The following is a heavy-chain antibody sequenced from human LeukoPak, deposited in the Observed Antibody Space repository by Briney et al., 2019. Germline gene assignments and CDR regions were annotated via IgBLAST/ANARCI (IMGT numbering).Heavy chain of an antibody. D-gene: IGHD1-26*01. J-gene: IGHJ6*02. CDR3: ARGVYSGTYHSYYGLDV. V-gene: IGHV4-59*01. CDR2: IYYSGTP. CDR1: GGSISGFY. Sequence: SETLSLTCTVSGGSISGFYWTWLRQPPGEGLEWIGDIYYSGTPNYNPSLTSRVTISVDTSKTQSSLNLTNVTAADMAVYYCARGVYSGTYHSYYGLDVWGQGTTVTVSS.